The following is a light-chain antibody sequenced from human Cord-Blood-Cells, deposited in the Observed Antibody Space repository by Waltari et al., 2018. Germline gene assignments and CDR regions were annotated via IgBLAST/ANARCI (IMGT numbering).Light chain of an antibody. V-gene: IGLV2-11*01. J-gene: IGLJ3*02. CDR1: SSDVGVYNY. CDR3: CSYAGSYTWV. Sequence: QSALTQPRSVSGSPGQSVTIPCTGTSSDVGVYNYVSWYQQHPGKAPKLMIYDVSKRPSGVPDRFSGSKSGNTASLTISGLQAEDEADYYCCSYAGSYTWVFGGGTKLTVL. CDR2: DVS.